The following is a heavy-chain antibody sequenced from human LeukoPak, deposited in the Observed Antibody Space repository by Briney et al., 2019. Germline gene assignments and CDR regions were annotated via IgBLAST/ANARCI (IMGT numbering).Heavy chain of an antibody. CDR1: GFTFSNAW. CDR3: TFYLLWFGELLSY. J-gene: IGHJ4*02. Sequence: GSLRLSCAAPGFTFSNAWMSWVRQAPGKGLEWVGRIKSKTDGGTTDYAAPVKGRFTISRDDSKNTLYLQMNSLKTEDTTVYYCTFYLLWFGELLSYWGQGTLVTVSS. CDR2: IKSKTDGGTT. D-gene: IGHD3-10*01. V-gene: IGHV3-15*01.